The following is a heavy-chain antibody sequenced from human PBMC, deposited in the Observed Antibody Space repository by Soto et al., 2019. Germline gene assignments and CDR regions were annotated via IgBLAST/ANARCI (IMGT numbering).Heavy chain of an antibody. CDR3: AKDVSPDYYASGRYKAHYGMDV. V-gene: IGHV3-30*18. CDR1: GFTFNSYG. J-gene: IGHJ6*02. CDR2: ISHDGSNK. D-gene: IGHD3-10*01. Sequence: GSLRLSCAASGFTFNSYGLHWVRQAPGKGLEWAAVISHDGSNKYYSDSVKGRFTISRDNSKNTVYLQMNSLRDEDTAVFYCAKDVSPDYYASGRYKAHYGMDVWGRGTTVTVSS.